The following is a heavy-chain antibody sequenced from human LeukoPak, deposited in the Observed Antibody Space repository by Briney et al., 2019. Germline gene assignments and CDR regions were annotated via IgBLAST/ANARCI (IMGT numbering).Heavy chain of an antibody. CDR1: GHTFTGYY. CDR3: AQSSGWDSLKY. D-gene: IGHD6-19*01. J-gene: IGHJ4*02. V-gene: IGHV1-2*02. CDR2: INPNSGGT. Sequence: ASVKVSCKASGHTFTGYYMHWVRQAPGQGLEWMGWINPNSGGTNHARKFQGRVGMTRDTSISTAYMELSRLRSDDTAVYYCAQSSGWDSLKYWGQGTLVTVSS.